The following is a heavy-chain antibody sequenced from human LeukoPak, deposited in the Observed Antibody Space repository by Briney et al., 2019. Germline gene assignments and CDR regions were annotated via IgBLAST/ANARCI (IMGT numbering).Heavy chain of an antibody. CDR2: IWYDGSNE. CDR1: GFTFSSYA. D-gene: IGHD6-19*01. J-gene: IGHJ4*02. Sequence: GSLRLSCAASGFTFSSYAMHWVRQAPGKGLEWVALIWYDGSNEDYADSLKGRFTISRDNSKNTLYLQMNSLRAEDTAVYYCARGKYSSGWYYFDYWGQGTLVTVSS. V-gene: IGHV3-33*01. CDR3: ARGKYSSGWYYFDY.